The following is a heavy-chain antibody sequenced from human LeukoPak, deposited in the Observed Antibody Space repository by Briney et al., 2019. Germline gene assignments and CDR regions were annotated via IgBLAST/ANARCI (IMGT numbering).Heavy chain of an antibody. D-gene: IGHD4-17*01. CDR1: GFTFSSYS. V-gene: IGHV3-48*01. Sequence: GGSLRLSCAASGFTFSSYSMNWVRQAPGKGLEWVSYISSSSSTIYYADSVKGRFTISRDNAKNSLYLQMNSLRAEDTAVYYCARVGRVTTPRYSDYWGQGTLVTVSS. J-gene: IGHJ4*02. CDR3: ARVGRVTTPRYSDY. CDR2: ISSSSSTI.